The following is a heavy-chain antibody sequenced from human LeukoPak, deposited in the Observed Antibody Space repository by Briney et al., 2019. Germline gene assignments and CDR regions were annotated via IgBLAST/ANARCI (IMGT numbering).Heavy chain of an antibody. CDR2: ISSSSSYI. CDR1: GVTFSSYS. V-gene: IGHV3-21*01. J-gene: IGHJ4*02. D-gene: IGHD5-12*01. Sequence: PGGSLRLSCAASGVTFSSYSMNWGRQAPGEGLEWGSSISSSSSYIYYADSVKCRFTISRDNAKTSLYLQMNSLRAEDTAVYYCARDPGSGYDPHTDYWGQGTLVTVSS. CDR3: ARDPGSGYDPHTDY.